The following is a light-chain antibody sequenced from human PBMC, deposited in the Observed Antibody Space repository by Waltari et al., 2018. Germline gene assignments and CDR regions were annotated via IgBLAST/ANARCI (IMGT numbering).Light chain of an antibody. V-gene: IGKV1-5*03. CDR3: QQYNSYPLT. CDR1: QSISSW. CDR2: KAS. Sequence: DIQMTQSPSTLSASVGDRVTITCRATQSISSWLAWYHQKPGKAPKLLIYKASSLKSGVPSRFSGSGSGTVFTLSISSLQPDDSATYYCQQYNSYPLTFGGGTKVEIK. J-gene: IGKJ4*01.